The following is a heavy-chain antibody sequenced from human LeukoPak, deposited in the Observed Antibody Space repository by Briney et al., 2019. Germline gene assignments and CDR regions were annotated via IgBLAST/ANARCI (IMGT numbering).Heavy chain of an antibody. V-gene: IGHV3-23*01. J-gene: IGHJ4*02. Sequence: GGSLRLSCAASGFTFSSYAMSWVRQAPGKGLEWVSAISGSGGSTYYADSVKGRFTISRDNSKNTLYLQMNSLRAEDTAVYYCAKSSRIAVAGYFDYWGQGTLVTVSP. CDR2: ISGSGGST. CDR3: AKSSRIAVAGYFDY. D-gene: IGHD6-19*01. CDR1: GFTFSSYA.